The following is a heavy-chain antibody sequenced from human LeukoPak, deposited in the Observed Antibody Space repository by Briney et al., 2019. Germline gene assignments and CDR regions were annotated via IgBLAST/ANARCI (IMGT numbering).Heavy chain of an antibody. CDR2: FHRNGHT. J-gene: IGHJ4*02. Sequence: SETLSLTCSVSGISMSTYFWTWIRQPAGKGLESVSRFHRNGHTDFHPSLKRRVIMSVDTSDNQFSLKLNPVTEADTAVYYCARGDNYHHDRGYYYHLDFWGPGLLVTVSS. V-gene: IGHV4-4*07. CDR1: GISMSTYF. D-gene: IGHD3-22*01. CDR3: ARGDNYHHDRGYYYHLDF.